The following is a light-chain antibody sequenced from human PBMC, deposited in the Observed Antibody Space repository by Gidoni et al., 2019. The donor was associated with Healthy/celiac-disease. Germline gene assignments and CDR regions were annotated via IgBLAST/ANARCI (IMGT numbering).Light chain of an antibody. J-gene: IGKJ1*01. CDR3: QQSYSTPRA. V-gene: IGKV1-39*01. CDR2: AAS. Sequence: DLPMTQSPSSLSASVGDRVTLTCRASQSISSYLNWYQQKPGKAPKLLIYAASSLQSGVPSRFSGSGSGTEFTLTISSRQPEDFATYYCQQSYSTPRAFGQGTKVEIK. CDR1: QSISSY.